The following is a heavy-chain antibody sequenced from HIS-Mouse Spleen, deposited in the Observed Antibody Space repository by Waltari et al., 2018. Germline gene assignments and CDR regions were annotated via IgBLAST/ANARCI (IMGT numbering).Heavy chain of an antibody. D-gene: IGHD3-22*01. CDR2: SYPGDSDT. CDR3: ASGAYYYDSSGYTFDY. CDR1: GYSFTSYW. J-gene: IGHJ4*02. V-gene: IGHV5-51*01. Sequence: EVQLVQSGAEVKKPGESLKISCKGSGYSFTSYWIGWVRQMPGKGLEWMGISYPGDSDTRYSPSFQGQVTISADKSISTAYLQWSSLKASDTAMYYCASGAYYYDSSGYTFDYWGQGTLVTVSS.